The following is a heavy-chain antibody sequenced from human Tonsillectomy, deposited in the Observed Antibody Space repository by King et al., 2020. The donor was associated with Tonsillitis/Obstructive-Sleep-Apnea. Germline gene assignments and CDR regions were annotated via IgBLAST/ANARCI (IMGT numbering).Heavy chain of an antibody. CDR3: AYMKLGRVTMTTDTSTSTAYMEVRSLRSDDTAVYYCARDGVSRTFDY. Sequence: QLVQSGAEVKKPGASVKVSCKASGYTFTKYGISWVRQAPGQGLEWMGWISTYNGNTNYAQKLQGRVTMTTDTSTSTAYMELGRVTMTTDTSTSTAYMKLGRVTMTTDTSTSTAYMEVRSLRSDDTAVYYCARDGVSRTFDYWGQGTLVTVSS. CDR2: ISTYNGNT. CDR1: GYTFTKYG. D-gene: IGHD2-21*01. V-gene: IGHV1-18*01. J-gene: IGHJ4*02.